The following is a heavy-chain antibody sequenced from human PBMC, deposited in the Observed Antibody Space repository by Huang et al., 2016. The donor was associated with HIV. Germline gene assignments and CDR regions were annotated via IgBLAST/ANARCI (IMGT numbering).Heavy chain of an antibody. CDR1: GYSFTDYY. D-gene: IGHD1-26*01. CDR3: ARKHYLRSDYKWERSGLDV. V-gene: IGHV1-2*02. J-gene: IGHJ6*02. Sequence: QVQLVQSGAEVKRPGASVTVSCKTSGYSFTDYYLHWVRQAPGPALGWMGWINPKGGGTTYRQKFQGTVTPTRDTSSSTAYMEIRRMNSGDTAVYYGARKHYLRSDYKWERSGLDVWGQGTTVTVSS. CDR2: INPKGGGT.